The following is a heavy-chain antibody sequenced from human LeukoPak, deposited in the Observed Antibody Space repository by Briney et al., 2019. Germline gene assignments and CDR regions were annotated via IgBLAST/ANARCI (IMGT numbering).Heavy chain of an antibody. CDR2: IYSGGST. D-gene: IGHD3-22*01. CDR3: ARSKEYYYDSSGYHYAEY. V-gene: IGHV3-66*01. CDR1: GFTVSSNY. Sequence: GGSLRLSCAASGFTVSSNYMSWVRQAPGKGLEWVSVIYSGGSTYYADSVKGRFTISRDNSENTLYLQMNGLRAEDTAVYYCARSKEYYYDSSGYHYAEYWGQGTLVTVSS. J-gene: IGHJ4*02.